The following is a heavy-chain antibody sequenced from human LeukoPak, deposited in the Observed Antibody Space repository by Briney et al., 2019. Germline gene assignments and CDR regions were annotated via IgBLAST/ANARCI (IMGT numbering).Heavy chain of an antibody. CDR3: ARKLGYSRSWYNWFDP. CDR1: GGSFSGYY. CDR2: INHSGST. V-gene: IGHV4-34*01. J-gene: IGHJ5*02. Sequence: SETLSLTCAVYGGSFSGYYWSWIRQPPGKGLEWIGEINHSGSTNYNPSLKSRVTISVDTSKNQFSLKLSSVTAADTAVYYCARKLGYSRSWYNWFDPWGQGTLVTVSS. D-gene: IGHD6-13*01.